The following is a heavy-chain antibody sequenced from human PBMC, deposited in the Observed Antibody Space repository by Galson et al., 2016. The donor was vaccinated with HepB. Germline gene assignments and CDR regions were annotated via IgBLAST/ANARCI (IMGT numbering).Heavy chain of an antibody. CDR2: MRSRFDSYAT. Sequence: SLRLSCAASGFTFSGSHMHWVRQAPGKGLEWVGHMRSRFDSYATAYAASVKGRFTISRDDSKSTAYLQMNSLRTEDTAVYYCSRQDFEVNDYWGQGILVTVSS. D-gene: IGHD3-3*01. V-gene: IGHV3-73*01. CDR3: SRQDFEVNDY. J-gene: IGHJ4*02. CDR1: GFTFSGSH.